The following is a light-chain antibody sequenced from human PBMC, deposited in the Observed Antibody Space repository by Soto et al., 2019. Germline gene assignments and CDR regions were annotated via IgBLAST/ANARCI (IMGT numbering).Light chain of an antibody. CDR2: DVN. J-gene: IGLJ1*01. Sequence: QSALTQPASVSGSPGQSIAISCTGSSSDIGAYNYVFWYQQHPGKAPKLMIYDVNNRPSGVSDRFSGSKSGITASLTTSGLQAEDESDYYCSSYTSESTDVLGTGTKLTVL. V-gene: IGLV2-14*03. CDR3: SSYTSESTDV. CDR1: SSDIGAYNY.